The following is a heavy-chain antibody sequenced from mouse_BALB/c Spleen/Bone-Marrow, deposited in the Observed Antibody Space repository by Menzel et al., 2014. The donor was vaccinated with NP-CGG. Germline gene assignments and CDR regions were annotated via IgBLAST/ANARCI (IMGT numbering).Heavy chain of an antibody. CDR2: SRNKAQYYTT. D-gene: IGHD2-10*02. Sequence: EVKVMESGGGLAQPGDCLRLCCGTSGFTFSDFYMERVRQHPGKRLESTASSRNKAQYYTTESSASVKVRFIVSRVSTQSVLYLQLNALRAEDSAVYYGARDVGYGTYFVYWGLRTLVTVSA. CDR1: GFTFSDFY. V-gene: IGHV7-1*02. J-gene: IGHJ3*01. CDR3: ARDVGYGTYFVY.